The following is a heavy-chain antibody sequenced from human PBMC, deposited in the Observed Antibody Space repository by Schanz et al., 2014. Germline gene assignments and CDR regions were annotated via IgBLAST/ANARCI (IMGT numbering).Heavy chain of an antibody. Sequence: QVQLVQSGAEVKKPGSSVKVSCKASGGTFSSYSISWVRQAPGQGLEWMGWMNPDSGNTGYAQKFQGRVTMTRNTSISTAYMELSSLRSEDTAVYYCARDRRRYCSTASCLHDNWFDPWGQGTLVIVSS. CDR3: ARDRRRYCSTASCLHDNWFDP. D-gene: IGHD2-2*01. CDR1: GGTFSSYS. V-gene: IGHV1-8*02. J-gene: IGHJ5*02. CDR2: MNPDSGNT.